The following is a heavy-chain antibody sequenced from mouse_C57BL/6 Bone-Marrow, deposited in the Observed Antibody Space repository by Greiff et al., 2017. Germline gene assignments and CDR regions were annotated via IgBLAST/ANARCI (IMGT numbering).Heavy chain of an antibody. CDR3: ARSGLWFDY. CDR2: INPGSGGT. Sequence: QVQLKESGAELVRPGTSVKVSCKASGYAFTNYLIAWVKQRPGQGLKWIGVINPGSGGTNYNEKFKGKATLTADKSSSTAYMQLSSLTSEDSAVYFCARSGLWFDYWGQGTTLTVSS. CDR1: GYAFTNYL. J-gene: IGHJ2*01. D-gene: IGHD1-1*02. V-gene: IGHV1-54*01.